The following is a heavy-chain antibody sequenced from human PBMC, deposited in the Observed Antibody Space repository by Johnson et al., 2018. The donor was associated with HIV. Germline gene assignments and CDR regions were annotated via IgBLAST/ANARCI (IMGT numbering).Heavy chain of an antibody. J-gene: IGHJ3*02. Sequence: QVQLVESGGGVVQPGRSLRLSCAASGFTFSSYAMHWVRQAPGKGLEWVAVISYDGSNKYYADSVKGRFTLSRDNSKNTLYLQMNSLRAEDTAVYYCAKDRGSALAQLPIFPSAFDIWGQGTMVTVSS. V-gene: IGHV3-30-3*01. CDR2: ISYDGSNK. D-gene: IGHD6-6*01. CDR1: GFTFSSYA. CDR3: AKDRGSALAQLPIFPSAFDI.